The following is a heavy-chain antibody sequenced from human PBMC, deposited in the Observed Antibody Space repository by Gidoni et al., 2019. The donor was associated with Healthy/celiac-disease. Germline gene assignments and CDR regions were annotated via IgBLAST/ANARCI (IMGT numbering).Heavy chain of an antibody. CDR1: GFTFSSYD. D-gene: IGHD6-25*01. Sequence: EVQLVESGGGLVQPGGSLRLSCAASGFTFSSYDMHWVRQATGKGLEWVSAIGTAGDTYYPGSVKGRFTISRENAKNSLYLQMNSLRAGDTAVYYCARGSASTAFDYWGQGTLVTVAS. J-gene: IGHJ4*02. CDR2: IGTAGDT. V-gene: IGHV3-13*01. CDR3: ARGSASTAFDY.